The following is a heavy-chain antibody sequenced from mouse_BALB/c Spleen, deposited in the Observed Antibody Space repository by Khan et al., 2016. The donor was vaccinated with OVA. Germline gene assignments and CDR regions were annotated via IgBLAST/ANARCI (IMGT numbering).Heavy chain of an antibody. Sequence: EVQLQESGAELVRPGALVKLSCKASGFNIKDYYIHWVKQRPEQGLEWIGWIDPENGNTIYDPKFQGKATIIADTSSNTAYLQLSSLTSEDTAVYYCARDGYSPWFAYWGQGTLVTVSA. CDR3: ARDGYSPWFAY. D-gene: IGHD2-3*01. CDR1: GFNIKDYY. J-gene: IGHJ3*01. CDR2: IDPENGNT. V-gene: IGHV14-1*02.